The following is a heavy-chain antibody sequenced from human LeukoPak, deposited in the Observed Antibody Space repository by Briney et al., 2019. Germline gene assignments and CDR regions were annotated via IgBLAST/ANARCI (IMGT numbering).Heavy chain of an antibody. Sequence: SETLSLTCPVSGGSISSYYWSWIRQPAGKGLEWIGRIYTSGSTNYNPSLKSRVTMSVDTSKNQFSLKLSSVTAADTAVYYCARDAVVVVPAAIHYYYYMDVWGKGTTVTVSS. J-gene: IGHJ6*03. CDR3: ARDAVVVVPAAIHYYYYMDV. V-gene: IGHV4-4*07. D-gene: IGHD2-2*02. CDR1: GGSISSYY. CDR2: IYTSGST.